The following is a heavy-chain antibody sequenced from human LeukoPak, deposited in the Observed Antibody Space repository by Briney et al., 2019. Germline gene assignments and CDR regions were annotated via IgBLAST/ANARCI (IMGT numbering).Heavy chain of an antibody. CDR1: GGSFSGYY. Sequence: SETLSLTCAVYGGSFSGYYWSWIRQPPGKGLEWIGEINHSGSTNYNPSLKSRVTISVDTSKNQFSLKLSSVTAADTAVYYCASGDDSSGYYYAYWGQGTLATVSS. V-gene: IGHV4-34*01. J-gene: IGHJ4*02. CDR3: ASGDDSSGYYYAY. CDR2: INHSGST. D-gene: IGHD3-22*01.